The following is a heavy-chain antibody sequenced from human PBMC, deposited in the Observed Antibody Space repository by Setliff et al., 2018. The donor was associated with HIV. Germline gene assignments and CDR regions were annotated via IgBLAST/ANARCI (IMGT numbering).Heavy chain of an antibody. CDR2: IYHNGIT. CDR3: ARGRLETTDD. J-gene: IGHJ4*02. V-gene: IGHV4-38-2*02. CDR1: GYSISSGYF. Sequence: SETLSLTCNVSGYSISSGYFWGWIRQPPGKGLEWIGTIYHNGITYYNPSLKSRVTISVDTSKNHFSLKVRSVTAADTAVYYCARGRLETTDDWGQGMLVTSPQ. D-gene: IGHD3-10*01.